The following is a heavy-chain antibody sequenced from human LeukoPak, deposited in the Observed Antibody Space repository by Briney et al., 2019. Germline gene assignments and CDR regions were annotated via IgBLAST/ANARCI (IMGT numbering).Heavy chain of an antibody. J-gene: IGHJ6*02. V-gene: IGHV3-11*01. CDR2: ISSSGSTI. CDR1: GFTFSDYY. D-gene: IGHD6-6*01. CDR3: ARFRKLHGYYYGMDV. Sequence: GGSLRLSCAASGFTFSDYYMSWIRQARGKGLEWVSYISSSGSTIYYADSVKGRFTISRDNAKNSLYLQMNSLRAEDTAVYYCARFRKLHGYYYGMDVWGQGTTVTVSS.